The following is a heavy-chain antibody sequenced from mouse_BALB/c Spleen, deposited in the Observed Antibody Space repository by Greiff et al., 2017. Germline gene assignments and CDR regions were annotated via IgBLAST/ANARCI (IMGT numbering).Heavy chain of an antibody. D-gene: IGHD2-3*01. Sequence: EVKLQESGAELVKPGASVKLSCTASGFNIKDTYMHWVKQWPEQGLEWIGRIDPANGNTKYDPKFQGKATITADTSSNTAYLQLSSLTSEDTAVYYCARCGLLQAWFAYWGQGTLVTVSA. CDR1: GFNIKDTY. CDR2: IDPANGNT. CDR3: ARCGLLQAWFAY. J-gene: IGHJ3*01. V-gene: IGHV14-3*02.